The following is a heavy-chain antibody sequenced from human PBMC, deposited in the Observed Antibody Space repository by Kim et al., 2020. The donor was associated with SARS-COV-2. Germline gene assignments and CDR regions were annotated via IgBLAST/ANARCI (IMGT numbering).Heavy chain of an antibody. D-gene: IGHD1-1*01. CDR3: ARDRYNSGYLDY. V-gene: IGHV3-30*01. J-gene: IGHJ4*02. Sequence: YYPDSVKGPFTISRDNSKNTLYLQMNSLRAEDTAVYYCARDRYNSGYLDYWGQGTLVTVSS.